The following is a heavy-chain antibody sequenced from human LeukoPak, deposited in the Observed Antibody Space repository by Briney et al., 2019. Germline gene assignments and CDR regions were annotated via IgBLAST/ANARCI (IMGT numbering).Heavy chain of an antibody. V-gene: IGHV3-7*01. CDR2: INQDGSDK. CDR1: GFSLSNYW. CDR3: AWYGVTHGLDV. D-gene: IGHD3-10*01. J-gene: IGHJ6*02. Sequence: GGSLRLSCAASGFSLSNYWMSWVRQAPGKGLEWVDNINQDGSDKYCVDSVMGRFTISKDNAKNSVYLQMNSLRPEDTAIYYCAWYGVTHGLDVWGQGTTVTVSS.